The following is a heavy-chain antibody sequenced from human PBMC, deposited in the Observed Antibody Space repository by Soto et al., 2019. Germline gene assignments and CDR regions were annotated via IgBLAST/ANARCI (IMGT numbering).Heavy chain of an antibody. CDR1: GFTFSDHY. Sequence: EVQLVESGGGLVQPGGSLRLSCAASGFTFSDHYMDWVRQAPGKGLEWVGRSKNKANSYITEYAASVKGRFTISRDDSKNSLHLQMNSLKTEDTDVYYCATTYSYVLDVWGQGTTVTVSS. CDR2: SKNKANSYIT. V-gene: IGHV3-72*01. CDR3: ATTYSYVLDV. J-gene: IGHJ6*02.